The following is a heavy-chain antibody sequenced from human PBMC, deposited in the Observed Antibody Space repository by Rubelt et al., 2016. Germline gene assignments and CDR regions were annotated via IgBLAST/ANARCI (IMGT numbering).Heavy chain of an antibody. CDR1: GFTVSSNY. J-gene: IGHJ6*02. CDR3: AREVLFYGMDV. CDR2: IYSGDIT. V-gene: IGHV3-66*01. Sequence: EIQVVESGGGLVQPGGSLRLSCAASGFTVSSNYMSWVRQAPGKGLEWVSVIYSGDITYYAHSVKGRFTISRDNSKNTLYLQRNSLRAEDTAVYYCAREVLFYGMDVWGQGTTVTVSS.